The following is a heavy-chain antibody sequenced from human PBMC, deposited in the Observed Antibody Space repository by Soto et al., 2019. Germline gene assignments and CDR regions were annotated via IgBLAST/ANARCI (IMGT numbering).Heavy chain of an antibody. J-gene: IGHJ6*02. CDR1: GFSLTSPGMC. CDR2: IERDDDDK. CDR3: ARSIRGPRRFNGMDV. D-gene: IGHD1-20*01. Sequence: SGPTLVNPTETLTLTCTFSGFSLTSPGMCVSWIRQPPGKALEWLALIERDDDDKYYSTSLKTRLTISKDTRKNQVVLTMANMDPADTGTYYCARSIRGPRRFNGMDVWGQGTAVTVSS. V-gene: IGHV2-70*13.